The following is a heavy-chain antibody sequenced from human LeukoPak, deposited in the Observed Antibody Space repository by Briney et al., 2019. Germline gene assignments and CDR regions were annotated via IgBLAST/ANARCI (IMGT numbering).Heavy chain of an antibody. CDR3: ASTGKPIGYGSGILDY. D-gene: IGHD3-10*01. CDR2: IKQDGSEK. CDR1: GFTFSSYW. Sequence: GGSLRLSCAASGFTFSSYWMSWVRQAPGKGLEWVANIKQDGSEKYYVDSVKGRFTISRDNAKNSLYLQMNSLRSEDTAVYYCASTGKPIGYGSGILDYWGQGTLVTVSS. J-gene: IGHJ4*02. V-gene: IGHV3-7*03.